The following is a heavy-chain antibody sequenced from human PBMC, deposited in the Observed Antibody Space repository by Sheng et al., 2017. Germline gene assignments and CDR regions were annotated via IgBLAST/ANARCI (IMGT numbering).Heavy chain of an antibody. Sequence: DVQLLESGGGLVQPGGSLRLSCAASGFTFSNYAMVWVRQAPGKGLESIASVSGAGDRTYYTDSVKGRFTISRDNSKNMVFLQMNSLRAEDTAIYYCTKIIVVVDYFWYGLDVWGQGTTVTVSS. CDR2: VSGAGDRT. V-gene: IGHV3-23*01. CDR1: GFTFSNYA. J-gene: IGHJ6*01. CDR3: TKIIVVVDYFWYGLDV. D-gene: IGHD3-22*01.